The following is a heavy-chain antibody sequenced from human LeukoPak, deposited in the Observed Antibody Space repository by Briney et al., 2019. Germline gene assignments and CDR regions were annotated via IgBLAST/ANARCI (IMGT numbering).Heavy chain of an antibody. CDR3: ARDAIENYDFWSGSYYYFDY. Sequence: SLRLSRAASGFTLSTYGMHWVRQAPGKGLEWVAMISYDGTNYRYTDSVKGRFTISRDNSKNTLYLQMNSLRPEDTAVYYCARDAIENYDFWSGSYYYFDYWGQGTLVTVSS. V-gene: IGHV3-30*03. J-gene: IGHJ4*02. D-gene: IGHD3-3*01. CDR2: ISYDGTNY. CDR1: GFTLSTYG.